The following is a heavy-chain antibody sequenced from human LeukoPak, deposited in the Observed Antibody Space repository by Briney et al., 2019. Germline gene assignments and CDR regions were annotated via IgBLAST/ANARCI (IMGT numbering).Heavy chain of an antibody. Sequence: SETLSLTRTVSGGSISSYYWSWIRQPPGKGLEWIGYIYYSGSTNYNPSLESRLTISVDTSKNQFSLKLRSVTATDTAVYYCARHRGLGFDYWGQGTLVTVSS. CDR2: IYYSGST. CDR1: GGSISSYY. V-gene: IGHV4-59*08. CDR3: ARHRGLGFDY. J-gene: IGHJ4*02.